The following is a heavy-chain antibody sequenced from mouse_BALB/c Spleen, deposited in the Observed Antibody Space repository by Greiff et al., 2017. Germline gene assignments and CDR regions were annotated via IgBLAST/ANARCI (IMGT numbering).Heavy chain of an antibody. D-gene: IGHD2-1*01. CDR2: IDPENGNT. J-gene: IGHJ3*01. CDR3: ARRGGNYPSWFAY. CDR1: GFNIKDYY. Sequence: EVQRVESGAELVRPGALVKLSCKASGFNIKDYYMHWVKQRPEQGLEWIGWIDPENGNTIYDPKFQGKASITADTSSNTAYLQLSSLTSEDTAVYYCARRGGNYPSWFAYWGQGTLVTVSA. V-gene: IGHV14-1*02.